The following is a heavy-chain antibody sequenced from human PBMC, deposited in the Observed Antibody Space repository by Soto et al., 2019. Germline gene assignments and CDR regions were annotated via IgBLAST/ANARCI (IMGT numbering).Heavy chain of an antibody. CDR3: ARGQEGIVATH. D-gene: IGHD5-12*01. J-gene: IGHJ4*02. Sequence: QVQLQQWGAGLLKPSETLSLTCTVNGGSLTGYYWSWIRQPPGKGLEWIGEVKDGGSTNYSPSLRGPVSISADTSQNHFSLRLNSVTAADTAVYFCARGQEGIVATHWDQGALVTVSS. CDR2: VKDGGST. CDR1: GGSLTGYY. V-gene: IGHV4-34*01.